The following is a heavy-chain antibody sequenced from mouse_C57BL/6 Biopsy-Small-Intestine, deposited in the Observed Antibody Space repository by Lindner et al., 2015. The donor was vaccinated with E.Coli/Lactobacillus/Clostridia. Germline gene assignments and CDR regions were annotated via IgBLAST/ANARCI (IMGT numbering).Heavy chain of an antibody. V-gene: IGHV3-1*01. J-gene: IGHJ3*01. Sequence: VQLQESGPGMVKPSQSLSLTCTVTGYSITSGYDWHWIRHFPGNKLEWMGYISYSGSTNYNPSLKSRISITHDTSKSHFFLKLNSVTTEDTATYYCARGASWFAYWGQGTLVTVSA. CDR3: ARGASWFAY. D-gene: IGHD3-1*01. CDR2: ISYSGST. CDR1: GYSITSGYD.